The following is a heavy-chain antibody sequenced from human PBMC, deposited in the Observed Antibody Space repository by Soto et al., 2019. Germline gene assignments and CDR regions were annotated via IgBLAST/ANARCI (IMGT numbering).Heavy chain of an antibody. D-gene: IGHD3-16*01. Sequence: QVQLVESGGGVVQPGESLRLSCAASGFSFSTYAMHWVRQTPGKGLEWVAAISYDGTYKYHVDSVKGRLTISRDNSKDTLYLQMNSPRPEDTAVYYCARQGGPMGVWYFDYWGQGSLVTVSS. V-gene: IGHV3-30*03. CDR2: ISYDGTYK. CDR3: ARQGGPMGVWYFDY. CDR1: GFSFSTYA. J-gene: IGHJ4*02.